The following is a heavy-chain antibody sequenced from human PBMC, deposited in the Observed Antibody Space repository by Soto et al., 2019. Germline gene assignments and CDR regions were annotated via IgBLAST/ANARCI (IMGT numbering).Heavy chain of an antibody. CDR2: ISYDGTNK. CDR3: ARDPKTTGGQHWAFNYFDS. J-gene: IGHJ4*02. Sequence: SLRLSCAASGFSFSISPMHWVRQAPGKGPEWVALISYDGTNKFYADSVKGRFTISRDNSKSTLYLHVDSLRPEGAAVYYCARDPKTTGGQHWAFNYFDSWGQGTLVTVSS. CDR1: GFSFSISP. D-gene: IGHD2-8*02. V-gene: IGHV3-30-3*01.